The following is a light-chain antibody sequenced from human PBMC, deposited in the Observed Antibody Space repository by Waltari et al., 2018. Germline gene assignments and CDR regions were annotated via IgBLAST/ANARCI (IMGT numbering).Light chain of an antibody. V-gene: IGLV3-1*01. CDR3: QAWDSSTAV. CDR2: QDS. J-gene: IGLJ3*02. CDR1: QLGDKY. Sequence: SYELTQPPSVSVSPGQTASITCSGHQLGDKYACWYQQKPGQSPGLVIYQDSKRPSGIPERFSGSNSGNTATLTISGTQAMDEADYYCQAWDSSTAVFGGGTKLTVL.